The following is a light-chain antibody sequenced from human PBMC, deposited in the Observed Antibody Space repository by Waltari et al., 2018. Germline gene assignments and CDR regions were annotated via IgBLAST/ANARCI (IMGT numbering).Light chain of an antibody. J-gene: IGKJ1*01. Sequence: EIVLTQSPDTLSLSPGERATLSCRASQSVTNSLAWYQQKPGTDPRLLIYSASNRATGVPARFSGSGSGTDFPLTISSLEPEDFAVYYCQQRSNWPRTFGQGTKVEIK. CDR3: QQRSNWPRT. CDR1: QSVTNS. CDR2: SAS. V-gene: IGKV3-11*01.